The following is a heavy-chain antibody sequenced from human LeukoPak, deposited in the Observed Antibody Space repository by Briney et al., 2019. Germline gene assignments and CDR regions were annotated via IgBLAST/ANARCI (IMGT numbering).Heavy chain of an antibody. V-gene: IGHV4-34*01. J-gene: IGHJ6*02. CDR2: INHSGST. CDR3: ARARYCSSTSCYKGVGYYYYGMDV. CDR1: GGSFSGYY. Sequence: SETLSLTCAVYGGSFSGYYWSWIRQPPGKGLEWIGEINHSGSTNYNPSLKSRVTISVDTSKNQFSLKLSSVTAAGTAAYYWARARYCSSTSCYKGVGYYYYGMDVWGQGTTVTVSS. D-gene: IGHD2-2*02.